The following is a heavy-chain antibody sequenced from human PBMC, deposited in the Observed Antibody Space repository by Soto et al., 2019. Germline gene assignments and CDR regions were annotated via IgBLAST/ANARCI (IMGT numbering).Heavy chain of an antibody. CDR2: IIPIFGTA. J-gene: IGHJ3*02. V-gene: IGHV1-69*01. Sequence: QVQLVQSGAEVKKPGSSVKVSCKASGGTFSSYAISWVRQAPGQGLEWMGGIIPIFGTAIYAQKFQGRVTITADESTSTAYMELSRLRSEDTAVYYCAADGGVIVRGIGAFDIWGQGTMVTVSS. D-gene: IGHD3-16*02. CDR1: GGTFSSYA. CDR3: AADGGVIVRGIGAFDI.